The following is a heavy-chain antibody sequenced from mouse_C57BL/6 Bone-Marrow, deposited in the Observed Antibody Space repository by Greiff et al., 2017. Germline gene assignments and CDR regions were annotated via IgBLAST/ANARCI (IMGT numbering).Heavy chain of an antibody. D-gene: IGHD3-2*02. J-gene: IGHJ3*01. CDR3: ARSAQATAWFAY. CDR2: IYIGNGYT. Sequence: VQLQQSGAELVRPGSSVKMSCKTSGYTFTSYGINWVKQRPGQGLEWIGYIYIGNGYTEYNQKFKGKSTLTVDKSSSTAYMQLSSLTSEDSAVYYCARSAQATAWFAYWGQGTLVTVSA. CDR1: GYTFTSYG. V-gene: IGHV1-58*01.